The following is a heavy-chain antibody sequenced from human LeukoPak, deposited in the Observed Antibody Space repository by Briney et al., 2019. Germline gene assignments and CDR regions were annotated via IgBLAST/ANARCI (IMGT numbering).Heavy chain of an antibody. J-gene: IGHJ6*04. CDR2: ISSSGT. D-gene: IGHD4-17*01. CDR3: ARHVYGKGMYV. CDR1: GDSLSDNY. Sequence: PSETLSLTYTVSGDSLSDNYWGWIRQPPGKGLECVGYISSSGTAYNPSLKSRLTIPKDTSKSQFSLTLSSVTAADTAVYYCARHVYGKGMYVWGKGTTVTVSS. V-gene: IGHV4-59*08.